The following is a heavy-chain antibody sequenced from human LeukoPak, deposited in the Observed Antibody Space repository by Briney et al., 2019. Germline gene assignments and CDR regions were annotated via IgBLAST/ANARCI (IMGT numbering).Heavy chain of an antibody. CDR2: IDYSGST. J-gene: IGHJ6*03. Sequence: KSSETLSLTCTVSGGSIISSSYYWGWIRQPPGKGLEWIGSIDYSGSTYYNPSLKSRVTISVDTSKNQFSLKLSSVTAADTAVYYCARHPVHRPNYDFWSGLGGEQYYYYYMDVWGKGTTVTVSS. D-gene: IGHD3-3*01. V-gene: IGHV4-39*01. CDR1: GGSIISSSYY. CDR3: ARHPVHRPNYDFWSGLGGEQYYYYYMDV.